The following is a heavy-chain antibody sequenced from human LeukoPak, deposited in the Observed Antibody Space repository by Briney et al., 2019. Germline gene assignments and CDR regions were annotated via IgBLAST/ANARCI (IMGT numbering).Heavy chain of an antibody. CDR1: GLTFSSYW. Sequence: PGGSLRLSCAASGLTFSSYWMSWVRQAPGKGLEWVANIKQDGSEKNYVDSVKGRFTISRDNAKNSLYLQMNSLRAEDTAVYYCAREMRAGSYNFDYWGQGTLVTVSS. CDR2: IKQDGSEK. J-gene: IGHJ4*02. D-gene: IGHD1-26*01. V-gene: IGHV3-7*01. CDR3: AREMRAGSYNFDY.